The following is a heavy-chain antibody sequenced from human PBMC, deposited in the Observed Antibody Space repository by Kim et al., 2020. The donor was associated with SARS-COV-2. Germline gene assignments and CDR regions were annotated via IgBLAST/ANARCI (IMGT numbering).Heavy chain of an antibody. CDR2: NP. V-gene: IGHV7-4-1*02. CDR3: AREGSTSVPI. D-gene: IGHD6-6*01. J-gene: IGHJ3*02. Sequence: NPTYAQGFTGRFVFSLDTSDSTAYLQISSLKAEDTAVYYCAREGSTSVPIWGQGTMVTVSS.